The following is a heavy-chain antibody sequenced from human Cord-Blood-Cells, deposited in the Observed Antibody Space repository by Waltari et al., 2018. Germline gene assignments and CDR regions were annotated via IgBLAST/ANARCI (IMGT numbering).Heavy chain of an antibody. D-gene: IGHD6-6*01. CDR2: IKSKTDGGTT. CDR3: TTIEYSSSSVDY. Sequence: EVQLVESGGGLVKPGGSLRLSCAASGFTFSNAWMSWVRQAPGKGLEWVGSIKSKTDGGTTDYAAPVKGRFTISRDDSKNTLYLQMNSLKTEDTAVYYCTTIEYSSSSVDYWGQGTLVTVSS. J-gene: IGHJ4*02. CDR1: GFTFSNAW. V-gene: IGHV3-15*01.